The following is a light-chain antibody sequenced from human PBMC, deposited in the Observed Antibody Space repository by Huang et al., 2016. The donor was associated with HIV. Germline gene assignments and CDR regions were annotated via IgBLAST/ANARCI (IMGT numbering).Light chain of an antibody. Sequence: IVMTQSPATLSVSPGERVTVSCRANRSVSSNLAWYQQRPGQAPRRRIYGSATRAPGIPARFRGSGSGTDFSLTISSLQSEDVALYYCQQYNNWLLSFGGGTRVDI. CDR3: QQYNNWLLS. CDR2: GSA. J-gene: IGKJ4*01. V-gene: IGKV3-15*01. CDR1: RSVSSN.